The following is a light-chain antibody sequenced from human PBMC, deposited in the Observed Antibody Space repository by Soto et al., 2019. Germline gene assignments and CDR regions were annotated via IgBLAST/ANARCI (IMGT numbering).Light chain of an antibody. CDR1: QTISTY. J-gene: IGKJ4*01. CDR2: DVS. CDR3: QQIYSAPLT. Sequence: DIQMTQSPSSLSASVGDRVTISCRASQTISTYLHWYQHKPGRAPRLLISDVSTLQSGVPGRFRGSGSETEFTLTITYLQPEDFATYFCQQIYSAPLTFGGGTKVEIK. V-gene: IGKV1-39*01.